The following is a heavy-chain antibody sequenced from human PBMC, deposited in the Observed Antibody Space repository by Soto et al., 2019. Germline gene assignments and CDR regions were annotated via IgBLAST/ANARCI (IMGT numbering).Heavy chain of an antibody. CDR1: GGSISSGDYY. V-gene: IGHV4-30-4*01. CDR3: ARARDTAMAAFWFDP. CDR2: IYYSGST. Sequence: QVQLQESGPGLVKPSQTLSLTCTVSGGSISSGDYYWSWIRQPPGKGLEWIGYIYYSGSTYYNPSLKSRVTIXXDXSXXQFSLKLSSVTAADTAVYYCARARDTAMAAFWFDPWGQGTLVTVSS. J-gene: IGHJ5*02. D-gene: IGHD5-18*01.